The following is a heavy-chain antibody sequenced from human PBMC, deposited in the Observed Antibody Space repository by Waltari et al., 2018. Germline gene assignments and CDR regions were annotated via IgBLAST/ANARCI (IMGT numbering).Heavy chain of an antibody. J-gene: IGHJ5*02. Sequence: VQLVESGGGLVQPGRSLRLSCAASGFTFDDYAMHWVRQAPGKGLEWVSGISWNSGSIGYADSVKGRFTISRDNAKNSLYLQMNSLRAEDTAVYYCARDPAEGWFDPWGQGTLVTVSS. CDR3: ARDPAEGWFDP. CDR1: GFTFDDYA. CDR2: ISWNSGSI. D-gene: IGHD2-15*01. V-gene: IGHV3-9*01.